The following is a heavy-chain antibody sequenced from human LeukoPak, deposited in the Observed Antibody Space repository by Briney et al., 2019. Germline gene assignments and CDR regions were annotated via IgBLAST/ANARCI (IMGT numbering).Heavy chain of an antibody. V-gene: IGHV1-2*02. CDR2: INPNSGGT. Sequence: GASVTVSCKASGYTFTGYYMHWVRQAPGQGLEWMGWINPNSGGTNYAQKFQGRVTMTRDTSISTAYMELSRLRSDDTAVYYCATAISSYYYGMDVWGQGTTVTVSS. CDR3: ATAISSYYYGMDV. J-gene: IGHJ6*02. CDR1: GYTFTGYY.